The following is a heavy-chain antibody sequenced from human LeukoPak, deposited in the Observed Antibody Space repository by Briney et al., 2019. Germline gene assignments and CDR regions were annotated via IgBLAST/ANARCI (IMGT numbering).Heavy chain of an antibody. Sequence: SETLSLTCTVSGVSISSYYWSWIRQPPGKGLEWVGYIYYSGSTNYNPSLKSRVTISVDTSKNQFSLKLSSVTAADTAVYYCAREGRCSGGSCYSYYYYMDVWGKGTTVTVSS. CDR2: IYYSGST. D-gene: IGHD2-15*01. CDR1: GVSISSYY. CDR3: AREGRCSGGSCYSYYYYMDV. V-gene: IGHV4-59*01. J-gene: IGHJ6*03.